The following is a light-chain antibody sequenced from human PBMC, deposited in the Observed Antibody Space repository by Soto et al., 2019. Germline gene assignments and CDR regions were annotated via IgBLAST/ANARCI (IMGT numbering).Light chain of an antibody. CDR1: QSVXYSSNNNNY. Sequence: DIVMTPSPDSLAVSLGEISTISCSCSQSVXYSSNNNNYLAWYQQKPGQPPKLLIYWASIRESGVPDRFSGSGSGTDFTLTISSLRAEDVAVYYCQQYYSSPITFGQGTRLEIK. V-gene: IGKV4-1*01. CDR3: QQYYSSPIT. J-gene: IGKJ5*01. CDR2: WAS.